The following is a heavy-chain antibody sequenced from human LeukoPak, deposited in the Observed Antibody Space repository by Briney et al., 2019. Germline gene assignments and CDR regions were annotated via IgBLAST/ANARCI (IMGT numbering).Heavy chain of an antibody. V-gene: IGHV3-66*01. D-gene: IGHD3-22*01. CDR1: GFIVSSKY. Sequence: GGSLRLSCAASGFIVSSKYMNWVRQAPGKGLEGVSVIYRDGSTYYADSVKGRFTISRDNSKNTLYLQMNSLRVEDTAVYYCARDHQDSRGSRSGMDVWGQGTMVTVSS. J-gene: IGHJ3*01. CDR3: ARDHQDSRGSRSGMDV. CDR2: IYRDGST.